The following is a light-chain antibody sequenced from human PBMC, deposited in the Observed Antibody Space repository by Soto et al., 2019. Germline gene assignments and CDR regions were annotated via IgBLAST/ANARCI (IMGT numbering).Light chain of an antibody. Sequence: QSVLTQPASVTGSPGQSITISCTGTNSDVDGFNSVSWYQLRPGTAPKLILYDVVDRPSGVSYRFSGSKSGNTASLTISGLQAADEADYFCSSYTSTMTNVFGSGTKVTV. CDR3: SSYTSTMTNV. CDR1: NSDVDGFNS. J-gene: IGLJ1*01. V-gene: IGLV2-14*03. CDR2: DVV.